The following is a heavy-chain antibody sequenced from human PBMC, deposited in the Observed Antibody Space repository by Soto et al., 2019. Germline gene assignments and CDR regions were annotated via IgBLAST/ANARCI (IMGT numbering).Heavy chain of an antibody. CDR1: GFTFSSYW. V-gene: IGHV3-74*01. CDR2: IKSDGSGT. J-gene: IGHJ4*02. Sequence: EVQLVESGGGSIQPGGSLRLCCVASGFTFSSYWMHWVRQAPGKGLVWVSRIKSDGSGTYYADSVEGRLTISRDNAKITLYMKMNSLRAEDTAVYYCARGDGDRFNGNCYRARHWGQGTLVTVSS. CDR3: ARGDGDRFNGNCYRARH. D-gene: IGHD2-2*03.